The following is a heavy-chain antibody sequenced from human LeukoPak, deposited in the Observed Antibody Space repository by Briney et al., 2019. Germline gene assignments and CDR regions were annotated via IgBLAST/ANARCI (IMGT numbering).Heavy chain of an antibody. Sequence: SETLSLTCAVYGGSFSGHHRSWIRQPPGKGLEWIGEINHSGSTNYNPSLESRVTISVDTSKNHFSLKLSSVTAADTAVYYCASGQYYDLWSGYYVDWGQGTLVTVSA. CDR3: ASGQYYDLWSGYYVD. CDR1: GGSFSGHH. D-gene: IGHD3-3*01. J-gene: IGHJ4*02. V-gene: IGHV4-34*01. CDR2: INHSGST.